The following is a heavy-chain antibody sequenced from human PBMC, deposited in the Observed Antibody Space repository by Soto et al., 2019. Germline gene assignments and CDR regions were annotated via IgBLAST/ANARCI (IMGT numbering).Heavy chain of an antibody. Sequence: EVQLVESGGGLVQPGGSLRLSCAASGFTFSDHYMDWVRQAPGKGLEWVGRTRNKANRYTTEYAASVIGRYTISRDDSKNSMYLQLNSLKSEDTAVYFCARTFYASGSYFLDYWGQGTLVTVSS. CDR3: ARTFYASGSYFLDY. J-gene: IGHJ4*02. V-gene: IGHV3-72*01. CDR1: GFTFSDHY. CDR2: TRNKANRYTT. D-gene: IGHD3-10*01.